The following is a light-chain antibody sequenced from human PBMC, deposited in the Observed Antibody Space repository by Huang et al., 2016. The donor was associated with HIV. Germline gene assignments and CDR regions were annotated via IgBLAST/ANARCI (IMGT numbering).Light chain of an antibody. CDR2: AAS. CDR3: QQYGSSHPDT. V-gene: IGKV3-20*01. CDR1: QNVDNNY. Sequence: DILLTQSPATLSLSPGERATLPCRSSQNVDNNYLAWYQQKPGQVPRLLSYAASSRAAGVPDRFSGSGSGTEFTLTISRLEPEDFAVYYCQQYGSSHPDTFGQGTKLE. J-gene: IGKJ2*01.